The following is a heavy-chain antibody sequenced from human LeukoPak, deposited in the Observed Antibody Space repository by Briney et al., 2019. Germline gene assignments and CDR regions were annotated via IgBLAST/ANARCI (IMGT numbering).Heavy chain of an antibody. CDR2: ISSSSSYI. CDR3: GRGLGGVAVAGTYRL. Sequence: GGSLRLSCAASGFTFSSYSMNWVRQAPGKGLEWVSSISSSSSYIYYADSVKGRSTFSRDNAKNSLYLQMNSLRAEDTAVYYCGRGLGGVAVAGTYRLWGQGTMVTVSS. V-gene: IGHV3-21*01. CDR1: GFTFSSYS. J-gene: IGHJ3*01. D-gene: IGHD6-19*01.